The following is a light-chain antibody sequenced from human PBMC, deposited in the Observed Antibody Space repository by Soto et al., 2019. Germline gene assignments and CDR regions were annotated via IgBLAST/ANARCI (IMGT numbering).Light chain of an antibody. CDR3: QQYNNWPYT. Sequence: EIVLTQSPATLSLSPGERATLSCRASQNVSTYLAWYQQKPGQAPRLLIYDASNRATGIPARFSGSGSGTDFTLTISSLEPEDFAVYYCQQYNNWPYTFGQGTKLEIK. CDR2: DAS. J-gene: IGKJ2*01. V-gene: IGKV3-11*01. CDR1: QNVSTY.